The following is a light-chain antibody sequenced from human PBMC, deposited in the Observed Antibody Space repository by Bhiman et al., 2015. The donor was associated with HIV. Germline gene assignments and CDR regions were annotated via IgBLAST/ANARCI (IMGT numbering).Light chain of an antibody. CDR1: KLGEQY. CDR3: QAWDSGTAV. J-gene: IGLJ1*01. Sequence: SYELTQPPSVSVYPGQTASITCSGDKLGEQYVCWYQQKPGQSPVLVMYQDSKRPSGIPERFSGSNSGNSATLTISGTQAMDEADYYCQAWDSGTAVFGAGTKVTVL. CDR2: QDS. V-gene: IGLV3-1*01.